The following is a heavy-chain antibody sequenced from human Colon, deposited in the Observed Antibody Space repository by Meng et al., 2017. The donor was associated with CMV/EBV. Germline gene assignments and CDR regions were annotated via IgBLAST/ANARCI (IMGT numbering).Heavy chain of an antibody. D-gene: IGHD2-2*03. CDR2: TNSDGSKT. CDR1: GFTFSSRW. J-gene: IGHJ3*02. CDR3: VRDGWGADVFDI. Sequence: GESLKISCAASGFTFSSRWMHWVRQVPGKGLVWVSRTNSDGSKTAYAESVKGRFTISRDNAKNTLYLQMNSLRADDTAVYYCVRDGWGADVFDIWGQGTMVTVSS. V-gene: IGHV3-74*01.